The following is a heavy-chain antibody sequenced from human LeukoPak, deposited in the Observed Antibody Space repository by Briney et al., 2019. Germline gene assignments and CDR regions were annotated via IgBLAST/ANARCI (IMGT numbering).Heavy chain of an antibody. CDR2: IIPIFGTA. J-gene: IGHJ6*02. CDR1: GGTFSSYA. D-gene: IGHD3-22*01. CDR3: ARVYYDSSGYFPPYYYYYGMDV. V-gene: IGHV1-69*13. Sequence: SVKVSCKASGGTFSSYAISWVRQAPGQGLEWMGGIIPIFGTANYAQKFQGRVTITADESTSTAYMELSSLRSEDTAVYYCARVYYDSSGYFPPYYYYYGMDVWGQGTAVTVSS.